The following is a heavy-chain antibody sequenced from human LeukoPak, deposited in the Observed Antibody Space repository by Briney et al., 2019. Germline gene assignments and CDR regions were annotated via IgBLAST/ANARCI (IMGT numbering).Heavy chain of an antibody. J-gene: IGHJ5*02. Sequence: PSETLSLTCTVSGGSISSYYWGWIRQPPGKGLEWIGYIYYSGSTNYNPSLKSRVTISVDTSKNQFSLKLSSVTAADTAVYYCARGPYYGSGSSNWFDPWGQGTLVTVSS. V-gene: IGHV4-59*01. CDR3: ARGPYYGSGSSNWFDP. D-gene: IGHD3-10*01. CDR1: GGSISSYY. CDR2: IYYSGST.